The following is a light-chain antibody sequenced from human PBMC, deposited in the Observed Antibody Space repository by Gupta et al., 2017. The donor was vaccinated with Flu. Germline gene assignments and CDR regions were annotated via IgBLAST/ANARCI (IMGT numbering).Light chain of an antibody. CDR2: RDM. CDR3: QSADRRGTCGV. CDR1: PLPEEY. Sequence: YELTQSPSLSVSPGQTARITCAGEPLPEEYVYWYQQKPGQAPVLVIYRDMNRPPGIPDRFSCSNSGTTVTLTISGVQAEGEAGYYCQSADRRGTCGVFGGGTKLTVL. J-gene: IGLJ3*02. V-gene: IGLV3-25*02.